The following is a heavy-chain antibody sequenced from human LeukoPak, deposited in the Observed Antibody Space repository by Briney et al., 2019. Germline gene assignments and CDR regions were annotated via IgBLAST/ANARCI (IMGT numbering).Heavy chain of an antibody. CDR1: GGPISSYY. CDR3: ARGITIFGVVTHWFDP. V-gene: IGHV4-59*01. D-gene: IGHD3-3*01. CDR2: IYYSGST. Sequence: SETLSLTCTVSGGPISSYYWSWIRQPPGKGLEWIGYIYYSGSTNYNPSLKSRVTISVDTSKNQFSLKLSSVTAADTAVYYCARGITIFGVVTHWFDPWGQGTLVTVSS. J-gene: IGHJ5*02.